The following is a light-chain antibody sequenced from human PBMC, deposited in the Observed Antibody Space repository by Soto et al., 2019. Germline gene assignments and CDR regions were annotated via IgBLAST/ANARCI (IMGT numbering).Light chain of an antibody. CDR3: QQYGRSPFT. Sequence: EIVLTQSPDTLSLSPGERVTLSCRASQRMTNNFLAWFQQKPGLAPRLLIHGASTRASGVPDRFTGGGFGTDFVLTIALVEPEDFAVYYCQQYGRSPFTFGQGTK. V-gene: IGKV3-20*01. J-gene: IGKJ2*01. CDR2: GAS. CDR1: QRMTNNF.